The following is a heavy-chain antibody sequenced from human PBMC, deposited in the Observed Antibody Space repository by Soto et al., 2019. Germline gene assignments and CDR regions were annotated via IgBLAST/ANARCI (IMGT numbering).Heavy chain of an antibody. D-gene: IGHD1-26*01. CDR3: ARDSGSLGYSTT. Sequence: GASVKVSCKASGGTFSSYTTSWVRHAPGQGLEWMGRIIPILGIANYAQKFQGRVTITADKSTSTAYMELSSLRSEDTAVYYCARDSGSLGYSTTWGQGTLVTVSS. CDR2: IIPILGIA. J-gene: IGHJ4*02. V-gene: IGHV1-69*04. CDR1: GGTFSSYT.